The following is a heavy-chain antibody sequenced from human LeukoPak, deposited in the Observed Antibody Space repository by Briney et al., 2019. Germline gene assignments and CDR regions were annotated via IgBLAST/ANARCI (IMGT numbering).Heavy chain of an antibody. CDR3: ARVGYSGYDEGWFYP. CDR1: GGTFSSYA. V-gene: IGHV1-69*13. CDR2: IIPIFGTA. Sequence: SVKVSCKASGGTFSSYAISWVRQAPGQGLEWMGGIIPIFGTANYAQKFQGRVTITAEESTSTAYMELSSLRSEDTAVYYCARVGYSGYDEGWFYPWGQGTLVTVSS. D-gene: IGHD5-12*01. J-gene: IGHJ5*02.